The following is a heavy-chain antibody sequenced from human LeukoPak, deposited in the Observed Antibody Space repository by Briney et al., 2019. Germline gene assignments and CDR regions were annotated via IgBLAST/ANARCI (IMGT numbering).Heavy chain of an antibody. CDR3: ARAGQFISARPITFDY. J-gene: IGHJ4*02. CDR1: GLSFSSYP. V-gene: IGHV4-30-2*03. CDR2: IYYSGST. Sequence: LRLSCEVSGLSFSSYPMTWVRQAPGKGLEWIGSIYYSGSTYYNPSLKSRVTISVATSKNQFSLKLSSVTAADTAVYYCARAGQFISARPITFDYWGQGSLVTVSS. D-gene: IGHD6-6*01.